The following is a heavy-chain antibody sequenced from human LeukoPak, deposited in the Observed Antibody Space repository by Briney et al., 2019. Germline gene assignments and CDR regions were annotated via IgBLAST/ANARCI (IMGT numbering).Heavy chain of an antibody. CDR3: VRDTRSYYLDY. J-gene: IGHJ4*02. V-gene: IGHV3-9*01. D-gene: IGHD1-26*01. CDR2: ISWNSGSI. Sequence: PGGSLRLSCAASGFTFDDYAMHWVRQAPGKGLEWVSGISWNSGSIGYADSVKGRFTISRDNAKNSLYLQMNSLRVEDTAVYYCVRDTRSYYLDYWGQGTPVTVSS. CDR1: GFTFDDYA.